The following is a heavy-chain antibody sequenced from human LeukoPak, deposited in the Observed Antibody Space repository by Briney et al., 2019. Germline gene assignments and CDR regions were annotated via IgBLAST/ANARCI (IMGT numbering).Heavy chain of an antibody. CDR2: INHSGST. CDR3: ARGSSSWYPPNGFDP. Sequence: SETLSLTCAVYGGSFSGYYWSWIRQPPGKGLEWIGEINHSGSTNYNPSLKSRVTISVDTSKNQFSLKLSSVTAADTAVYYCARGSSSWYPPNGFDPGGKGTLVPVPS. CDR1: GGSFSGYY. J-gene: IGHJ5*02. V-gene: IGHV4-34*01. D-gene: IGHD6-13*01.